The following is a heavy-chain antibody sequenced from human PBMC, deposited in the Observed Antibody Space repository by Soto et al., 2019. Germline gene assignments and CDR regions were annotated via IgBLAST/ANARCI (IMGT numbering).Heavy chain of an antibody. J-gene: IGHJ6*02. D-gene: IGHD6-19*01. CDR3: ARDRKSSGWYYYYYGMDV. V-gene: IGHV1-46*01. Sequence: QVQLVQSGAEVKKPGASVKVSCKASGYTFTSYYMHWVRQAPGQGLEWMGIINPSGGSTSYAQKFQGRVTMTRDTSTSTVYMELSSLGSEDTAVYYCARDRKSSGWYYYYYGMDVWGQGTTVTVSS. CDR1: GYTFTSYY. CDR2: INPSGGST.